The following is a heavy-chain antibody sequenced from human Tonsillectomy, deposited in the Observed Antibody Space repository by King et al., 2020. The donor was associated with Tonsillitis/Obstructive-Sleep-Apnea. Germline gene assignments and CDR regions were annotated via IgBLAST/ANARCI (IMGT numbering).Heavy chain of an antibody. Sequence: QLVQSGAEVKKPGASEKVSCKASGYTFTSYYMHWVRQAPGQGLEWMGIINPSGGSTSYAQKVQGRVTMTRDTSTSTVYMELGSLRSGDTAVYYCARGGVSNRWYYYYHYMDGWGKGTTVTVSS. CDR1: GYTFTSYY. D-gene: IGHD2-15*01. CDR2: INPSGGST. CDR3: ARGGVSNRWYYYYHYMDG. V-gene: IGHV1-46*01. J-gene: IGHJ6*03.